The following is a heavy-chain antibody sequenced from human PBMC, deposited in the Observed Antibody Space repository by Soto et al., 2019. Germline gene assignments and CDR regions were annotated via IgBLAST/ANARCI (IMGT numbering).Heavy chain of an antibody. CDR1: GGSITSYY. CDR2: IYHTGNA. D-gene: IGHD3-22*01. J-gene: IGHJ5*02. CDR3: ARDFFDSSDYTTNWFDP. V-gene: IGHV4-59*05. Sequence: SETLSLTCTVSGGSITSYYWSWIRQPPGEGLEWIGSIYHTGNAYYNPSLKSRVTISVDTSKNQFSLKLTSVTAADAALYYCARDFFDSSDYTTNWFDPWGQGTLVTVSS.